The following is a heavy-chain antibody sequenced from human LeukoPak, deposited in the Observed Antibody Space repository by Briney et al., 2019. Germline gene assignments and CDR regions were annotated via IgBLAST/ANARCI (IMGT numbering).Heavy chain of an antibody. V-gene: IGHV3-9*01. CDR1: GFNFGGYA. CDR2: ISWNGDYI. CDR3: AKDGGAGCSDDWCPPDS. Sequence: PGGSLRLSCAASGFNFGGYAMHWVRQAPGKGLEWVSGISWNGDYIAYADSVKGRFTISRDNAKNSPYLQMNSLNTDDTAFYFCAKDGGAGCSDDWCPPDSWGQGTLVTVSS. J-gene: IGHJ4*02. D-gene: IGHD3-9*01.